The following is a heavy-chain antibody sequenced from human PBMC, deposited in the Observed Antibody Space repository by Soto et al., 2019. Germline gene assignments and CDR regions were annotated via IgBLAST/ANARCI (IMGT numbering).Heavy chain of an antibody. CDR3: AKEGSGWEKTYYVDC. CDR2: ISYDGSNK. J-gene: IGHJ4*02. V-gene: IGHV3-30*18. D-gene: IGHD6-19*01. CDR1: GFTFSSYG. Sequence: QVQLVESGGGVVQPGRSLRLSCAASGFTFSSYGMHWVRQAPGKGLEWVAVISYDGSNKYYADSVKGRFTSSRDNSKNTLYRQMNSLSAADTAVYYCAKEGSGWEKTYYVDCWGQGTLVTVSA.